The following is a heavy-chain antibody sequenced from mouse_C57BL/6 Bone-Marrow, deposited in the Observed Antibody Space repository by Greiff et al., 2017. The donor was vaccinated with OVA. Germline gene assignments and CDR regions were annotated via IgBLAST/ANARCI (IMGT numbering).Heavy chain of an antibody. Sequence: QVTLKVCGPGILQPSQSLSLTCSFSGFSLSTFGMGLGWIRQPSGKGLEWLAHIWWDGAKYYNPALKRPPTISKHTSKNQVFLKLAKVDTADTATYYCVRIATYYYGSMDYWGQGTSVTVSS. CDR1: GFSLSTFGMG. J-gene: IGHJ4*01. CDR3: VRIATYYYGSMDY. D-gene: IGHD1-1*01. CDR2: IWWDGAK. V-gene: IGHV8-8*01.